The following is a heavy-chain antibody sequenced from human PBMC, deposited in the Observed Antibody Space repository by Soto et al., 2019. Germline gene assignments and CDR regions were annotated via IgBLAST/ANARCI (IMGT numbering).Heavy chain of an antibody. CDR2: IIPIFGTA. J-gene: IGHJ6*02. D-gene: IGHD6-6*01. Sequence: QVQLVQSGAEVKKPGSSVKVSCKASGATFSSYAISWVRQAPGQGLEWMGGIIPIFGTANYAQKFQGRVTITADESTSTAYMELSSLRSEDTAVYYCASPIPYSSSSVFYYGMDVWGQGTTVTVSS. CDR3: ASPIPYSSSSVFYYGMDV. CDR1: GATFSSYA. V-gene: IGHV1-69*01.